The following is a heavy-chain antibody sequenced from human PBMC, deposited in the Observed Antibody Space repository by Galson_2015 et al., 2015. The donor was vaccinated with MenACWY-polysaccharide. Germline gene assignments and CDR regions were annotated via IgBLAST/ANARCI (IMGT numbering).Heavy chain of an antibody. CDR1: GFTFSSYG. J-gene: IGHJ4*02. CDR3: AKDLPLWGAPDFDY. D-gene: IGHD1-26*01. CDR2: ILSDGSKK. Sequence: SLRLSCAASGFTFSSYGMHWVRQAPGKGLEWVAVILSDGSKKYYAESVKGRFTISRDNSMNTLSLQMNSLRAEDTAIYYCAKDLPLWGAPDFDYWGQGTLVTVSS. V-gene: IGHV3-30*18.